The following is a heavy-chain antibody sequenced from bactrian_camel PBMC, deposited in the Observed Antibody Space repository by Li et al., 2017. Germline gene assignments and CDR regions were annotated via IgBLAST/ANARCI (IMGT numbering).Heavy chain of an antibody. CDR3: ISAWAGWADFDY. V-gene: IGHV3S40*01. CDR2: IATGSGNT. J-gene: IGHJ6*01. D-gene: IGHD5*01. Sequence: VQLVESGGGLVQAGGSLRLSCATSGFKQNTAFMGWVRQAPGKEREGVARIATGSGNTYYADSVKGRFTISRDNAKNTVYLQMNSLKPEDTAVYYCISAWAGWADFDYWGQGTQVTVS. CDR1: GFKQNTAF.